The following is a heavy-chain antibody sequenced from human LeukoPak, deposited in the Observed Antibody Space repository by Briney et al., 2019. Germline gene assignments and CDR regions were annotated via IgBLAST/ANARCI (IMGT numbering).Heavy chain of an antibody. J-gene: IGHJ6*03. CDR1: GFTFSSYG. Sequence: PGGSLRLSCVASGFTFSSYGMHWVRQAPGKGLEWVSLLWYDGSNEYYADSVKGRFTISRDNSKSTLYLQMNSLRAEDTAVYYCAKGMTTGPRSVYHYMDVWGKGTTDTVSS. CDR3: AKGMTTGPRSVYHYMDV. D-gene: IGHD4-17*01. V-gene: IGHV3-33*06. CDR2: LWYDGSNE.